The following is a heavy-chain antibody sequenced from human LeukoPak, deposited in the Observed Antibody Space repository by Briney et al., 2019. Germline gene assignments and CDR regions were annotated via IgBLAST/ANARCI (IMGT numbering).Heavy chain of an antibody. Sequence: GGSLRLSCVASGFTVSTKYMSWVRQAPGKGLEWVSLIYSSGTTYYADSVKGRFTISRDNSKNSLYLQMNSLRAEDTAVYYCARVGGVPAAHFDYWGQGTLVTVSS. CDR3: ARVGGVPAAHFDY. D-gene: IGHD2-2*01. CDR2: IYSSGTT. CDR1: GFTVSTKY. J-gene: IGHJ4*02. V-gene: IGHV3-53*01.